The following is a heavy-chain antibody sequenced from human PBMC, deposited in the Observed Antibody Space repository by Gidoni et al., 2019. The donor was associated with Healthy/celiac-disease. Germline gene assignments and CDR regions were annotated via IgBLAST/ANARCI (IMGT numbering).Heavy chain of an antibody. D-gene: IGHD5-18*01. Sequence: QVQLVQSGAEVKKPGSSVKVSCKASGGTFSSYTISWVRQAPGQGLEWMGRIIPILGIANYAQKFQGRVTITADKSTSTAYMELSSLRSEDTAVYYCARGVPRGYSYYGMDVWGQGTTVTVSS. CDR1: GGTFSSYT. V-gene: IGHV1-69*02. CDR3: ARGVPRGYSYYGMDV. J-gene: IGHJ6*02. CDR2: IIPILGIA.